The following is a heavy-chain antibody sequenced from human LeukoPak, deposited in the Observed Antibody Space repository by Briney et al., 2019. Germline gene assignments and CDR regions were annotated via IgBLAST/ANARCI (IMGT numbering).Heavy chain of an antibody. Sequence: SVKVSCKASGGTFSSYAISWVRQAPGQGLEWMGRIIPIFGIANYAQKFQGRVTITADKSTSTAYMELSSLRSEDTAVYYCARGAVGMAYFDYWGQGTLVTVSS. V-gene: IGHV1-69*04. J-gene: IGHJ4*02. D-gene: IGHD5-24*01. CDR1: GGTFSSYA. CDR2: IIPIFGIA. CDR3: ARGAVGMAYFDY.